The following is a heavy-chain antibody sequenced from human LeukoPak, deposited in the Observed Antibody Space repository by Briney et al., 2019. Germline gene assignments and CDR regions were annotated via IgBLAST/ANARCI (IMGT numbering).Heavy chain of an antibody. J-gene: IGHJ4*02. Sequence: PGGSLRLSCAASESTFSNYAMSWARQAPGKGLEWVSAISGSGGSTYYADSVKGRFTISRDNSKNTLYLQMNSLRAEDTAVYYCTKGTIWLPFDYWGQGTLVTVSS. CDR3: TKGTIWLPFDY. D-gene: IGHD5-18*01. CDR2: ISGSGGST. CDR1: ESTFSNYA. V-gene: IGHV3-23*01.